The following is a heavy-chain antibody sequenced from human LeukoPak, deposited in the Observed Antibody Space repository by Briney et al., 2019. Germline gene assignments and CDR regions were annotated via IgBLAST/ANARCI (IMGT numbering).Heavy chain of an antibody. CDR3: ARVRPIVVVPAAYQIGAFDI. Sequence: PGGSLRLSCAASGFTFSSYSMNWVRQAPGKGLEWVSSISSSSSYIYYADSVKGRFTISRDNAKNSLYLQMNSLRAEDTAVYYCARVRPIVVVPAAYQIGAFDIWGQGTMVTVSS. D-gene: IGHD2-2*01. V-gene: IGHV3-21*01. CDR2: ISSSSSYI. J-gene: IGHJ3*02. CDR1: GFTFSSYS.